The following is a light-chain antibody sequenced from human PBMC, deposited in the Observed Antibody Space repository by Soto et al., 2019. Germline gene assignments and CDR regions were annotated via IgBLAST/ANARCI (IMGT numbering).Light chain of an antibody. CDR3: QQYASSPIT. J-gene: IGKJ5*01. CDR1: QSVAKNF. Sequence: EIVLTQSAGTLSLSPGERATLSCRASQSVAKNFLAWYQQTPGQAPRLLISDASMRATGTPDRFSGSGSGTDFTLTISRLEPEDFAVYYCQQYASSPITFGQGTRLEIK. V-gene: IGKV3-20*01. CDR2: DAS.